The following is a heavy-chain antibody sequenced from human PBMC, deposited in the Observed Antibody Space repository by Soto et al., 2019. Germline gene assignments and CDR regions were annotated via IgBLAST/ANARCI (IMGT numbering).Heavy chain of an antibody. Sequence: GGSLRLSCAASGFTFSSYAMHWVRQAPGKGLEWVTVISYDGRNKYYADSVKGRFTISRDNSKNTLYLQMSSLRAEDTAVYYCVKDGSSGWPYYYGMDVWGQGTTVTVSS. J-gene: IGHJ6*02. CDR1: GFTFSSYA. CDR2: ISYDGRNK. V-gene: IGHV3-30*18. CDR3: VKDGSSGWPYYYGMDV. D-gene: IGHD6-19*01.